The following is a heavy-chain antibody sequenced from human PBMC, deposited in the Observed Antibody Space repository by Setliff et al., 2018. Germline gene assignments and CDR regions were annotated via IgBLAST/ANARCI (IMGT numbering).Heavy chain of an antibody. CDR2: IYYSGNT. J-gene: IGHJ3*02. V-gene: IGHV4-59*08. D-gene: IGHD2-21*01. CDR1: GGSIRNYY. CDR3: ARAAAPDWRAFDI. Sequence: SETLSLTCTVSGGSIRNYYWSWIRQPPGKGLEWIGYIYYSGNTNYNPSLKSRVTISVDTSKNQFSLKVSSVTAADTAVYYCARAAAPDWRAFDIWGQGTVVTVSS.